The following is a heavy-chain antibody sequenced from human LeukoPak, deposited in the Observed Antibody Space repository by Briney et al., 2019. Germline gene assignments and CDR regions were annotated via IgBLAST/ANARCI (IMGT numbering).Heavy chain of an antibody. CDR3: ARSVEGYCRGGSCYYYSYYMDV. V-gene: IGHV4-59*01. D-gene: IGHD2-15*01. CDR2: IYYSGST. CDR1: GGSISSSY. Sequence: NPSETLSLTCTVSGGSISSSYWSWIRQPPGKGLEWIGYIYYSGSTNYNPSLKSRVTISVDTSKNQFSLRLSSVTAADTAVYYCARSVEGYCRGGSCYYYSYYMDVWGKGTTVTVSS. J-gene: IGHJ6*03.